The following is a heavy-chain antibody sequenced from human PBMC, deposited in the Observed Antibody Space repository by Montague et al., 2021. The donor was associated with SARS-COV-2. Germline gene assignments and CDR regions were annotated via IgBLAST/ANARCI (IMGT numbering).Heavy chain of an antibody. J-gene: IGHJ4*02. D-gene: IGHD3-16*01. CDR3: ARHRGFGDLWALDY. Sequence: SETLSPTRTVSGGSISRYYWSWIRQSPGQGLEWIAYISESGSPNYNPSLSSRVTVSVDTSKSQFSLKLTSVTAADTALYYCARHRGFGDLWALDYWGQGTLVAVSS. CDR1: GGSISRYY. CDR2: ISESGSP. V-gene: IGHV4-59*08.